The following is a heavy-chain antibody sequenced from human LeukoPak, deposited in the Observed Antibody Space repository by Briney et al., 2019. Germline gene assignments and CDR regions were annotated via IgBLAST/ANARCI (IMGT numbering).Heavy chain of an antibody. Sequence: GGSLRLSCAASGFTFSGSAMHWVRQASGKGLEWVGRIRSKANSYATAYAASVKGRFTISRDDSKNTAYLQMNSLKTEDTAVYYCTRHGDYESVWGQGTLVTVSS. D-gene: IGHD4-17*01. CDR1: GFTFSGSA. V-gene: IGHV3-73*01. CDR2: IRSKANSYAT. J-gene: IGHJ4*02. CDR3: TRHGDYESV.